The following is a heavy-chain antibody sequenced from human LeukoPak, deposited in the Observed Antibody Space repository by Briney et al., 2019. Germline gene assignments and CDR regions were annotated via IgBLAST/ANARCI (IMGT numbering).Heavy chain of an antibody. Sequence: SETLSLTCTVSGGSIGSHYWTWIRQTPGKGLEWIGYVYDIGTTKYNPSLKSRVTISVDTSKNQFSLKLSSVTAADTAVYYCARGQQLVTPYYYYYMDVWGKGTTVTVSS. CDR3: ARGQQLVTPYYYYYMDV. J-gene: IGHJ6*03. CDR1: GGSIGSHY. D-gene: IGHD6-6*01. V-gene: IGHV4-59*11. CDR2: VYDIGTT.